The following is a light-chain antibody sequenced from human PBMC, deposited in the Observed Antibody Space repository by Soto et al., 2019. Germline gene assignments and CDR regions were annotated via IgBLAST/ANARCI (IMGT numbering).Light chain of an antibody. CDR1: QGISSF. V-gene: IGKV1-9*01. CDR2: AAS. J-gene: IGKJ4*01. Sequence: IKLTKTPSSLSASVGDRVTITCRASQGISSFLAWYQQKPGKAPKLLIYAASSLQSGVPSRFSGSGFGTDFTLTITSLQPEDFATYCCQLVESYPSTFGGG. CDR3: QLVESYPST.